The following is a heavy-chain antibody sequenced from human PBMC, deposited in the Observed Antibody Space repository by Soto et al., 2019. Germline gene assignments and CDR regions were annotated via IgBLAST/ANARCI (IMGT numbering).Heavy chain of an antibody. J-gene: IGHJ6*02. CDR1: GGSISSGGYY. V-gene: IGHV4-31*03. CDR2: IYYSGST. D-gene: IGHD3-3*01. CDR3: ARDQDFWSGYYTNPDYYGMDV. Sequence: SETLSLTCTVSGGSISSGGYYWSWIRQHPGKGLEWIGYIYYSGSTYYNPSLKSRVTISVDTSKNQFSLKLSSVTAADTAVYYCARDQDFWSGYYTNPDYYGMDVWGQGTTVTVSS.